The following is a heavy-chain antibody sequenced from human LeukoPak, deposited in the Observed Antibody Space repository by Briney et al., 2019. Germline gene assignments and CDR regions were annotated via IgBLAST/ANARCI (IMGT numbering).Heavy chain of an antibody. Sequence: GRSLRLSCAASGFTFDDYAMHWVRQAPGKGLEWVSGISWNSGSIGYADSVKGRFTISRDNDKNSLYLQMNSLRAEDTALYYCAKGPLPRYNWIWFDPWGQGTLVTVSS. D-gene: IGHD1-1*01. V-gene: IGHV3-9*01. J-gene: IGHJ5*02. CDR1: GFTFDDYA. CDR3: AKGPLPRYNWIWFDP. CDR2: ISWNSGSI.